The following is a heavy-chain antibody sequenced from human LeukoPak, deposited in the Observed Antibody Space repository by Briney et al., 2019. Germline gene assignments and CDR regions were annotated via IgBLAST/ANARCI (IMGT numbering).Heavy chain of an antibody. CDR1: GFTFSSYG. J-gene: IGHJ5*02. Sequence: GGSLRLSCAASGFTFSSYGMHWVRQAPGKGLEWVAVISYDGSNKYYADSVKGRFTISRDNSKNTLYLQMNSLRAEDTAVYYCAKDRRYKGIVGATRGPWFDPWGQGTLVTVSS. CDR2: ISYDGSNK. V-gene: IGHV3-30*18. CDR3: AKDRRYKGIVGATRGPWFDP. D-gene: IGHD1-26*01.